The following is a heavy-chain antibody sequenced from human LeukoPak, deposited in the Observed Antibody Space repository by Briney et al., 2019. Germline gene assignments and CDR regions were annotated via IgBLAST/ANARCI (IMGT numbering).Heavy chain of an antibody. J-gene: IGHJ5*02. V-gene: IGHV3-21*01. Sequence: GGSLRLSCAASGFTFSSYSMNWVRQAPGKGLEWVSSISSSSSYIYYADSVKGRFTISRDNAKNSLYLQTNSLRAEDTAVYYCASSGSSSSFDPWGQGTLVTVSS. CDR1: GFTFSSYS. D-gene: IGHD3-10*01. CDR2: ISSSSSYI. CDR3: ASSGSSSSFDP.